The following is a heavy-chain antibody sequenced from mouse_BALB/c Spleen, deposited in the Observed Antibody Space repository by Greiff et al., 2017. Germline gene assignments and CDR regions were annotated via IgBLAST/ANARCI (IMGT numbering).Heavy chain of an antibody. D-gene: IGHD1-2*01. Sequence: DVKLQESGPGLVKPSQSLSLTCTVTGYSITSDYAWNWIRQFPGNKLEWMGYISYSGSTSYNPSLKSRISITRDTSKNQFFLQLNSVTTEDTATYYCARQITTADYWGQGTTLTVSS. CDR1: GYSITSDYA. CDR3: ARQITTADY. V-gene: IGHV3-2*02. J-gene: IGHJ2*01. CDR2: ISYSGST.